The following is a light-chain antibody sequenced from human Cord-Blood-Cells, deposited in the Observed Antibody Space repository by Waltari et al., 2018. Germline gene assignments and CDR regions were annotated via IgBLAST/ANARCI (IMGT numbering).Light chain of an antibody. CDR1: QSVSSSY. V-gene: IGKV3-20*01. J-gene: IGKJ3*01. CDR2: GAS. Sequence: DIVLTQSPGTLSLSPGARATLSCRASQSVSSSYLAWYQQKPGQAPRLLIYGASSRANGIPDRFSGSGSGTDFTLTISRLGPEDFVVYYCQQYGSSPFTFGPGTKVDIK. CDR3: QQYGSSPFT.